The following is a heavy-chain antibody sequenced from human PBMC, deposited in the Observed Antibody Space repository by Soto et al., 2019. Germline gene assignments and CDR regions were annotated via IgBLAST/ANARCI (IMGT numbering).Heavy chain of an antibody. CDR2: INSDGSST. CDR3: AIRASYYDSSGYFDY. CDR1: GFTFSSYW. D-gene: IGHD3-22*01. Sequence: GGSLRLSCAASGFTFSSYWMHWVRQAPGKGLVWVSRINSDGSSTSYADSVKGRFTISRDNAKNTLYLQMNSLRAEDTAVCYCAIRASYYDSSGYFDYWGQGTLVTAPQ. V-gene: IGHV3-74*01. J-gene: IGHJ4*02.